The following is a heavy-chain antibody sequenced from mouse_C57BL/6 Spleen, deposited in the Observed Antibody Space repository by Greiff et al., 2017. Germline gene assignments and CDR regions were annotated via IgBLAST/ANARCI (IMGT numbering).Heavy chain of an antibody. D-gene: IGHD2-3*01. CDR2: IDPNSGGT. Sequence: VQLQQPGAELVKPGASVKLSCKASGYTFTNYWMHWVKQRPGRGLEWIGRIDPNSGGTKYNEKFKSKATLTVDKPSSTAYMQRSSLTSEDSAVYYCAREDDGYLYYFDYWGQGTTRTVSS. V-gene: IGHV1-72*01. CDR1: GYTFTNYW. J-gene: IGHJ2*01. CDR3: AREDDGYLYYFDY.